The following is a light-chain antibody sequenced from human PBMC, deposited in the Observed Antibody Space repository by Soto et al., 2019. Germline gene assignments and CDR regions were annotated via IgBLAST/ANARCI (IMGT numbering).Light chain of an antibody. Sequence: EIVLTQSPGTLSLSPGERATLSCRASQSVSSSYLAWYQQKPGQAPRLLIYGASSRATGIPDRFSGSGSGTDFTLTISRLEPEDFATYYCQQSSSTPHTFGQGTIVEIK. J-gene: IGKJ2*01. CDR2: GAS. V-gene: IGKV3-20*01. CDR1: QSVSSSY. CDR3: QQSSSTPHT.